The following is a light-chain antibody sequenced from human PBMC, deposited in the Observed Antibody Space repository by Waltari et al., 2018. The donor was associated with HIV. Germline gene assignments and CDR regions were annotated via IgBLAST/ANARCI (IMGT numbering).Light chain of an antibody. Sequence: DIQMTHSPSSLSASVGDSVTITCRASQDIDDFLTWFQHKPGKAPKSLIYAASFLQSGVPSRFRGRGSGTDFTLTIDNLQPEDFATYYCQQYKSYPLTFGGGTKVEMK. CDR2: AAS. J-gene: IGKJ4*01. V-gene: IGKV1-16*01. CDR1: QDIDDF. CDR3: QQYKSYPLT.